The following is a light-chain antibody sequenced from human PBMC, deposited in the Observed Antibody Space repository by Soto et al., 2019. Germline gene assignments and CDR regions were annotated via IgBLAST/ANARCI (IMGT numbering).Light chain of an antibody. CDR2: GAS. Sequence: EIVMTQSPATLSVSPGERATLSCRASQSVSSNLAWYQQKPGQAPRPLIYGASTRATGNPARFSGSGSGTECTLTISSLQSEDFAVYYCQQYNNWPPWTFGQGTKVEIK. J-gene: IGKJ1*01. V-gene: IGKV3-15*01. CDR1: QSVSSN. CDR3: QQYNNWPPWT.